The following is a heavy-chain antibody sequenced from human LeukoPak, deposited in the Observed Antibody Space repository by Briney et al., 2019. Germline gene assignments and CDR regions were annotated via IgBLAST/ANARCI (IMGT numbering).Heavy chain of an antibody. Sequence: SGGSLRLSCAASGFTFSSYAMSWVRQAPGKGLEWVSAISGSGGSTYYADSVKGRFTISRDNAKNSVYLQMNSLRAEDTALYYCAGGRGWVFDYWGQGTLVTVSS. CDR2: ISGSGGST. CDR1: GFTFSSYA. CDR3: AGGRGWVFDY. V-gene: IGHV3-23*01. D-gene: IGHD6-19*01. J-gene: IGHJ4*02.